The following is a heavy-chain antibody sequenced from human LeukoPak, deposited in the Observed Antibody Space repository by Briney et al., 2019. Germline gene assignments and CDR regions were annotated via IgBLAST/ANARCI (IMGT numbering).Heavy chain of an antibody. CDR2: INPNSGGT. Sequence: GASVKVSCKASGYTFTGYYMHWVRQAPGQGLEWMGWINPNSGGTNYAQKFQGRVTMTRDTSISTAYMELSRLRSDDTAVYYCATDGAPGEYGGNSVTDYWGQGTLVTVSS. CDR1: GYTFTGYY. V-gene: IGHV1-2*02. CDR3: ATDGAPGEYGGNSVTDY. J-gene: IGHJ4*02. D-gene: IGHD4-23*01.